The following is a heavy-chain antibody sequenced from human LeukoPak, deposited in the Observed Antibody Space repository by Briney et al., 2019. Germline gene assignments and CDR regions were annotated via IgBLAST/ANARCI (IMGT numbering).Heavy chain of an antibody. CDR3: ATSSGNWIQPQYYYYYMDV. J-gene: IGHJ6*03. V-gene: IGHV1-24*01. CDR2: FDPEDGET. CDR1: GYTLTELS. Sequence: DSVKVSCKVSGYTLTELSMHWVRQAPGKGLEWMGGFDPEDGETIYAQKFQGRVTMTEDTSTDTAYMELSSLRSEDTAVYYCATSSGNWIQPQYYYYYMDVWGKGTTVTVSS. D-gene: IGHD1-20*01.